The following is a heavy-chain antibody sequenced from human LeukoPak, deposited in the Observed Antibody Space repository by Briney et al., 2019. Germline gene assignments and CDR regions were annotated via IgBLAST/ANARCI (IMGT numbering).Heavy chain of an antibody. CDR1: GGTFSSYA. Sequence: SVKVSCKASGGTFSSYAISWVRQAPGQGLEWMGGIIPIFGTANYAQKFQGRVTITADKSTSTAYMGLSSLRSGDTAVYYCAHYCSGGSCPDGDDAFDIWGQGTMVTVS. CDR2: IIPIFGTA. CDR3: AHYCSGGSCPDGDDAFDI. V-gene: IGHV1-69*06. J-gene: IGHJ3*02. D-gene: IGHD2-15*01.